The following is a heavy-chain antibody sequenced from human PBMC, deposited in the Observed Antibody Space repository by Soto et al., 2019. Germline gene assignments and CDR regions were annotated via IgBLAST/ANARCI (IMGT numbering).Heavy chain of an antibody. J-gene: IGHJ6*02. D-gene: IGHD6-19*01. CDR3: ARPIHSSGWYYPYYYYGMDV. CDR2: ISAYNGNT. Sequence: XAVKGACKASGYSFSSYGVGWVRQAPGQGLEWMGWISAYNGNTNYAQKLQGRVTMTTDTSTSTAYMELRSLRSDDTAVYYCARPIHSSGWYYPYYYYGMDVWAQRTTVTVSS. V-gene: IGHV1-18*04. CDR1: GYSFSSYG.